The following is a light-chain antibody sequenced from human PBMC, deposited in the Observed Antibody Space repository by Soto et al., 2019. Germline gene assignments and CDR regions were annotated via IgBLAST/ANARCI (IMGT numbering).Light chain of an antibody. J-gene: IGLJ3*02. Sequence: QSALTQPRSVSGSPGQSVTISCTGTSSDVGAYNYVSWYQHYPGKAPKVMIYDVSERPSGVPDRFSGSKSDNKASLTISGLQAEDEADYYCCSYAGSYSWVFGGGTKLTAL. CDR1: SSDVGAYNY. CDR3: CSYAGSYSWV. V-gene: IGLV2-11*01. CDR2: DVS.